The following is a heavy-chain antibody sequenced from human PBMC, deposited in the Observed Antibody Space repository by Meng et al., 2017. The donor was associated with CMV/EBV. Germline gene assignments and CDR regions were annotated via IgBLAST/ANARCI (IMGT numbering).Heavy chain of an antibody. CDR3: ARIAAAGRFDY. CDR2: IYCDDDK. V-gene: IGHV2-5*02. Sequence: QHPLKESGPSLVTPTQPLTLTCTFSGFSLRTSGVGAGWIRQPPGKALEWLALIYCDDDKRYSPSLKSRLTITKDTSKNQVVLTMTNMDPVDTATYYCARIAAAGRFDYWGQGTLVTVSS. J-gene: IGHJ4*02. CDR1: GFSLRTSGVG. D-gene: IGHD6-13*01.